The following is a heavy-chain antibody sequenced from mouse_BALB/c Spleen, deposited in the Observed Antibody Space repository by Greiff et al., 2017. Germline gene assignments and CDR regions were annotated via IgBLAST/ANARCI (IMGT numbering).Heavy chain of an antibody. Sequence: VNVVESGPDLVAPSQSLSITCTVSGFSLTSYGVHWVRQPPGKGLEWLVVIWSDGSTTYNSALKSRLSISKDNSKSQVFLKMNSPQTDDTAMYYCAREGNFTSYYAMDYWGQGTSVTVSS. CDR1: GFSLTSYG. V-gene: IGHV2-6-2*01. D-gene: IGHD2-1*01. CDR3: AREGNFTSYYAMDY. CDR2: IWSDGST. J-gene: IGHJ4*01.